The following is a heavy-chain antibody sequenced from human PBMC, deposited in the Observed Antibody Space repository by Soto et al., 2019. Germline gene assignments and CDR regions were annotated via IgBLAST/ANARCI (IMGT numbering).Heavy chain of an antibody. J-gene: IGHJ5*02. CDR3: AREALSIDDYGFHNWFDP. Sequence: QVQLVQSGAEVKKPGASVKGSCKASGYTFTSYAMHWVRQAPGQRLEWMGWINAGNGNTKYSQKFQGRVTITRDTSASTAYMELSSLRSEDTAVYYCAREALSIDDYGFHNWFDPWGQGTLVTVSS. V-gene: IGHV1-3*01. D-gene: IGHD4-17*01. CDR2: INAGNGNT. CDR1: GYTFTSYA.